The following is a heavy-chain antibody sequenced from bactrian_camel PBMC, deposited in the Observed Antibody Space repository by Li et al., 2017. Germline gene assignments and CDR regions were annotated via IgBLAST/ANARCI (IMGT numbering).Heavy chain of an antibody. V-gene: IGHV3S25*01. CDR1: GFTGRRFC. CDR2: EYIRDSNS. D-gene: IGHD6*01. Sequence: QLVESGGGSVQAGGSLRLSCAASGFTGRRFCMGWFRQAPGKEREGVAVEYIRDSNSFYADSVKGRFTISQDRAKNTVYLQMNSLKPEDTAVCYCATGGSWIAFNYWGQGTQVTVS. CDR3: ATGGSWIAFNY. J-gene: IGHJ4*01.